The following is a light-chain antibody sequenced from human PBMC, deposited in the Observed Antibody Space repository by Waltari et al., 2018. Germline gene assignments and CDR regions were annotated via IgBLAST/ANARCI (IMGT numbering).Light chain of an antibody. CDR3: QHYANWPYT. V-gene: IGKV3-15*01. J-gene: IGKJ2*01. Sequence: EIVMTQSPVTLSVSLGERATLSCRASQAISRSLAWYQQKPGQAPRLLFSGASTRAAGIPARFSGSGSGTEFTLTISSVESDDFAVYYCQHYANWPYTFGQGTRLEIK. CDR1: QAISRS. CDR2: GAS.